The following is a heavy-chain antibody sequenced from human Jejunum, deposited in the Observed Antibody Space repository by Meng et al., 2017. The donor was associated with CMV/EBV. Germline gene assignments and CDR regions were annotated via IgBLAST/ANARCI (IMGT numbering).Heavy chain of an antibody. CDR3: ARDLSGGDDY. CDR1: GFTFSRYW. V-gene: IGHV3-74*01. CDR2: IHLDGRTT. Sequence: LSCVASGFTFSRYWFHWVRQVPGKGLEWVSRIHLDGRTTNYADSVKGRFTISRDDARDTLYLQMNSLKTEDTAVYYCARDLSGGDDYWGQGTLVTVSS. D-gene: IGHD3-9*01. J-gene: IGHJ4*02.